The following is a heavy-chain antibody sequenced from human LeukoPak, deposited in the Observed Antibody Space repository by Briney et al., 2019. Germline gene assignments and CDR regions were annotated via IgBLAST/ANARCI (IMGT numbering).Heavy chain of an antibody. Sequence: GGSLRLSCAASGFTFSSYSMNWVRQAPGKGLEWVSSISSSSSYIYYADSVKGRFTISRDNAKNSLYLQMNSLRAEDTAVYYCVRGGSPEAFDIWGQGTLVTVSA. D-gene: IGHD3-16*01. CDR1: GFTFSSYS. V-gene: IGHV3-21*01. CDR3: VRGGSPEAFDI. J-gene: IGHJ3*02. CDR2: ISSSSSYI.